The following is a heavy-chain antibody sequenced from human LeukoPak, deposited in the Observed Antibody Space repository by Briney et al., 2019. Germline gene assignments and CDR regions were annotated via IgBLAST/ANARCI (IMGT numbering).Heavy chain of an antibody. CDR2: IYYSGTT. CDR3: AGTYYYGSNWFDP. Sequence: PSETLSLTCTVSGGSISSSSYYWGWVRQPPGKGLEWIGSIYYSGTTYYNPSFKSRVTISVDTSKNQLSLKLSSVTAADTAVYHCAGTYYYGSNWFDPWGQGTLVTVSS. J-gene: IGHJ5*02. CDR1: GGSISSSSYY. V-gene: IGHV4-39*01. D-gene: IGHD3-10*01.